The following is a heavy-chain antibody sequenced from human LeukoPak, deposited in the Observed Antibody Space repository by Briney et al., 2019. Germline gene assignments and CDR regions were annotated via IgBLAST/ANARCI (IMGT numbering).Heavy chain of an antibody. J-gene: IGHJ4*02. CDR2: INSDGSST. D-gene: IGHD3-22*01. V-gene: IGHV3-74*01. CDR3: ARVTTMIHYFDY. Sequence: PGGSLRLSCAASGFSFSSYWMHWVRQAPGKGLVWVSRINSDGSSTSYADSVKGRFTISRDNAKNTLYLQMNSLRAEDTAVYYCARVTTMIHYFDYWGQGTLVTVSS. CDR1: GFSFSSYW.